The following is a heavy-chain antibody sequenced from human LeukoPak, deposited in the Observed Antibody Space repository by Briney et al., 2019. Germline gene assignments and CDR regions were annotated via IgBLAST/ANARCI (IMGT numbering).Heavy chain of an antibody. V-gene: IGHV3-30*02. Sequence: PGGSLRLSCAASGFTFSSYGMHWVRQAPGKGLEWVAFIRSDGSNKYYADSVKGRFTISRDNSKLYLQMNSLRAEDTAVYYCAKKGYSNGWRDSYYFDYRGQGTLVTVSS. CDR2: IRSDGSNK. D-gene: IGHD6-19*01. J-gene: IGHJ4*02. CDR1: GFTFSSYG. CDR3: AKKGYSNGWRDSYYFDY.